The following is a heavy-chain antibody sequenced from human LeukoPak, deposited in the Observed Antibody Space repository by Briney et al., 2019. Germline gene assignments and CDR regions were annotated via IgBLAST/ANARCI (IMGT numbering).Heavy chain of an antibody. CDR1: GLSFSSYT. J-gene: IGHJ4*02. D-gene: IGHD6-19*01. Sequence: GGSLRLSCAPSGLSFSSYTIHWVRQAPGKGLEWVSSISSTSGYIHYADSVKGRFTISRDNAKNSLYLQMNSLRAEDTALYYCAKDMYSSGRLFDYWGQGTLVTVSS. CDR3: AKDMYSSGRLFDY. CDR2: ISSTSGYI. V-gene: IGHV3-21*04.